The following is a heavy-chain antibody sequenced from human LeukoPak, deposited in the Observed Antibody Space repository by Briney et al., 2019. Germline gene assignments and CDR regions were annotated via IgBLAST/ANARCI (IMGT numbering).Heavy chain of an antibody. Sequence: GGSLRLSCAASGFTFSSYGMHWVRQAPGKGLEWVAVISYDGSNKYYADSVKGRFTISRDNSKNTLYLQMNSLRAEDTAVYYCAKAGGYDYYYYMGVWGKGTTVTVSS. V-gene: IGHV3-30*18. CDR2: ISYDGSNK. D-gene: IGHD5-12*01. CDR1: GFTFSSYG. J-gene: IGHJ6*03. CDR3: AKAGGYDYYYYMGV.